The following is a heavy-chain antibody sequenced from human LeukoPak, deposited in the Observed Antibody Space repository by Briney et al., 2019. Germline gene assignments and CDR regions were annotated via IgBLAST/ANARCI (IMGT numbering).Heavy chain of an antibody. CDR1: GFTVSSNY. Sequence: GGSPRLSCAASGFTVSSNYMSWVRQAPGKGLEWVSVIYSGGSTYYADSVKGRFTISRDNSKNTLYLQMNSLRAEDTAVYYCARVGYSSGWRGFDYWGQGTLVTVSS. V-gene: IGHV3-53*01. J-gene: IGHJ4*02. CDR2: IYSGGST. CDR3: ARVGYSSGWRGFDY. D-gene: IGHD6-19*01.